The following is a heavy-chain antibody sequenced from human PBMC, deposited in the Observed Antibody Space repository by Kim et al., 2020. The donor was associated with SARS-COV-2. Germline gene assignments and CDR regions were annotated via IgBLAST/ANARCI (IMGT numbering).Heavy chain of an antibody. D-gene: IGHD5-18*01. Sequence: TYYTHAVTGRFTISRDISKKTLYLQMNTLRAEDTAVYYCARPDTAMAVDYWGPGTLVTVSS. CDR2: T. J-gene: IGHJ4*02. V-gene: IGHV3-53*01. CDR3: ARPDTAMAVDY.